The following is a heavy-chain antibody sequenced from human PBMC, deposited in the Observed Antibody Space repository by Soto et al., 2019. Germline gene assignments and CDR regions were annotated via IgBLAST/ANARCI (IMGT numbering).Heavy chain of an antibody. CDR1: GFTFSSYS. CDR2: ISSSSSYI. V-gene: IGHV3-21*01. CDR3: ARDFDDSSSSVVSPFDY. Sequence: EVQLVESGGGLVKPGGSLRLSCAASGFTFSSYSMNWVRQAPGKGLEWASSISSSSSYIYYADSVKGRFTISRDNAKNSLYLQMNSLRAEDTAVYYCARDFDDSSSSVVSPFDYWGQGTLVTVSS. J-gene: IGHJ4*02. D-gene: IGHD6-6*01.